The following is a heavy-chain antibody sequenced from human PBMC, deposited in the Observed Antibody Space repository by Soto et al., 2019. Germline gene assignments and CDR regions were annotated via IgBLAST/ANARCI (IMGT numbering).Heavy chain of an antibody. CDR2: ISAHNGNT. V-gene: IGHV1-18*01. Sequence: QVHLVQSGAEVKKPGASVKVSCKGSGYIFTTYGITWVRQAPGQGLEWMGWISAHNGNTNYAQKLQGRVTVTRDTSTSTAYXELRXLRXXXTXXXYCARGRYGDYWGQGALVTVSS. CDR3: ARGRYGDY. J-gene: IGHJ4*02. D-gene: IGHD1-1*01. CDR1: GYIFTTYG.